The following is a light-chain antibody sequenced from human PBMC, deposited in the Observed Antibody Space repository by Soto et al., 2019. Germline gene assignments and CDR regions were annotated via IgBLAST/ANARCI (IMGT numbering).Light chain of an antibody. V-gene: IGLV2-14*03. CDR1: SSDVGGYNY. Sequence: QSVLTQPASVSGSPGESITISCTGGSSDVGGYNYVSWYQHNPGKVPKLLIYDVSARLSGVSNRFSGSKSGNTASLTISGLQAEDEADYYCNSYTSTGTVVFGGGTQLTVL. J-gene: IGLJ3*02. CDR2: DVS. CDR3: NSYTSTGTVV.